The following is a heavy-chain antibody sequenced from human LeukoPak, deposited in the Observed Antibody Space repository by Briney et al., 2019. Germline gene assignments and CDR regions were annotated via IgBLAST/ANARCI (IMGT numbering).Heavy chain of an antibody. V-gene: IGHV5-51*01. CDR3: ARVMINYYFDY. D-gene: IGHD3-16*01. J-gene: IGHJ4*02. CDR1: GYTFTSYW. CDR2: IYPGDSDT. Sequence: GESLKISCKGSGYTFTSYWIGWVRQMPGKGLEWMGIIYPGDSDTRYSPSFQGQVTISADKSISTAYVQWSSLKASDTAMYYCARVMINYYFDYWGQGTLVTVSS.